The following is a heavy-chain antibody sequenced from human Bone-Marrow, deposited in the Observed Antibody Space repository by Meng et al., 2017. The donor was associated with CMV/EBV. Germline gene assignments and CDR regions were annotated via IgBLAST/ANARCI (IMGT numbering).Heavy chain of an antibody. V-gene: IGHV1-69*05. D-gene: IGHD6-13*01. CDR2: IIPIFGTA. J-gene: IGHJ6*02. CDR1: GGTFSSYA. Sequence: SVKVSCKASGGTFSSYAISWVRQAPGQGLEWMGGIIPIFGTANYAQKFQGRVTITTDESTSTAYMELSSPRSEDTAVYYCARANSSSWYGGDYYYYGMDVWGQGTTATVSS. CDR3: ARANSSSWYGGDYYYYGMDV.